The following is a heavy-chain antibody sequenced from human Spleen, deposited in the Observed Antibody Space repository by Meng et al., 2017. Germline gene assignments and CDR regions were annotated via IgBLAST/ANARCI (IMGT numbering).Heavy chain of an antibody. V-gene: IGHV1-69*05. CDR3: ARDSTNSGYDSTYFDY. J-gene: IGHJ4*02. CDR1: GGIFSKYV. D-gene: IGHD5-12*01. Sequence: SVKVSCKAPGGIFSKYVIGWVRQAPGQGLEWMGGINAVFGTTNYAQKFQGRVTITTDESTSTVYMELTRLTSEDTAVYFCARDSTNSGYDSTYFDYWGQGTLVTVSS. CDR2: INAVFGTT.